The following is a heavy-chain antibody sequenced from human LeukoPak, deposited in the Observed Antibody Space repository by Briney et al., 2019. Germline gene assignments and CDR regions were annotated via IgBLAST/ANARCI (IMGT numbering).Heavy chain of an antibody. J-gene: IGHJ5*02. CDR1: GGSISSYY. CDR2: IYYSGST. CDR3: ARQSLLNWFDP. V-gene: IGHV4-59*08. Sequence: PSETLSLTCTVSGGSISSYYWSWIRQPPGKGLEWIGYIYYSGSTNYNPPLKSRVTISVDTSKNQFSLKLSSVTAADTAVYYCARQSLLNWFDPWGQGTLVTVSS. D-gene: IGHD3-10*01.